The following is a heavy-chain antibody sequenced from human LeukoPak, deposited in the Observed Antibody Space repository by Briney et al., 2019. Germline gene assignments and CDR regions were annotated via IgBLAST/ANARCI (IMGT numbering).Heavy chain of an antibody. V-gene: IGHV4-39*01. Sequence: SETLSLTCTVSGGSISTATHYRAWIRQPPGEGLEWIGTIHYTGITYYNPSLKSRVTISVDTSKNQFSLHLGSVTAADTAVYHCARQLSGTYQWTFDYWGQGTLVPVSS. CDR3: ARQLSGTYQWTFDY. D-gene: IGHD1-26*01. J-gene: IGHJ4*02. CDR2: IHYTGIT. CDR1: GGSISTATHY.